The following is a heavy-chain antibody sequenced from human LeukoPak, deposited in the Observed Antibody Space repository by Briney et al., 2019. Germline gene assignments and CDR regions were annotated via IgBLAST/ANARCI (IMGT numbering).Heavy chain of an antibody. CDR2: ISSSSSTI. V-gene: IGHV3-48*01. D-gene: IGHD5-24*01. CDR1: GFTFSTYS. CDR3: AKDKPSGYGYNYGAFDI. J-gene: IGHJ3*02. Sequence: GRSLRLACAASGFTFSTYSMNWVRQAPGKGLEWVSYISSSSSTIYYADSVKGRFTISRDNAKNSLYLQMNSLRAEDTALYYCAKDKPSGYGYNYGAFDIWGQGTMVTVSS.